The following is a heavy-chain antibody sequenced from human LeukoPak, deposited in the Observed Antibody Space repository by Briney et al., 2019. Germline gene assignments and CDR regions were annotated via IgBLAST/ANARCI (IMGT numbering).Heavy chain of an antibody. D-gene: IGHD6-19*01. CDR1: GFIFNTYW. Sequence: GGSLRLSCAASGFIFNTYWMSWVRQAPGKGLEWVANINEDGDVTYYVDSVKGRFTISRENAKNSLYLQMNSLRAGDTAVYYCARAVAGVVFDYWGQGTLVTVSS. CDR2: INEDGDVT. V-gene: IGHV3-7*01. CDR3: ARAVAGVVFDY. J-gene: IGHJ4*02.